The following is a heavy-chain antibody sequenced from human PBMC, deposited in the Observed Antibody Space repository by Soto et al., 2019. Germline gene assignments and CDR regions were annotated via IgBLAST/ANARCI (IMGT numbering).Heavy chain of an antibody. Sequence: QVQLVESWGGVVQPGRSLRLSCAASGFTFSSYAMHWVRQAPGKGLEWVAVISYDGSNKYYADSVKGRFTISRDNSKNTLYLQMNSLRAEDTAVYYCARPGAYYDYVWGSYRLDYWGQGTLVTVSS. J-gene: IGHJ4*02. CDR2: ISYDGSNK. CDR1: GFTFSSYA. CDR3: ARPGAYYDYVWGSYRLDY. D-gene: IGHD3-16*02. V-gene: IGHV3-30-3*01.